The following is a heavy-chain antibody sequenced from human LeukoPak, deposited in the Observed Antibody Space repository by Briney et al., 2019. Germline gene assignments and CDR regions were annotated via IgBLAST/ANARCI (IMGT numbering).Heavy chain of an antibody. CDR3: ARDANYSSGCDY. Sequence: SETLSLTCTVSGGSISSSSYYWGWIRRPPGKGLEWIGSIYYSGSTYYNPSLKSRVTISVDTSKNQFSLKLSSVTAADTAVYYCARDANYSSGCDYWGQGTLVTVSS. V-gene: IGHV4-39*02. CDR2: IYYSGST. CDR1: GGSISSSSYY. D-gene: IGHD6-19*01. J-gene: IGHJ4*02.